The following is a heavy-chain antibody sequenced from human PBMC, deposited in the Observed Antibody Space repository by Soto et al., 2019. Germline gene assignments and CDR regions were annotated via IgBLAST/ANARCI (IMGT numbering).Heavy chain of an antibody. CDR2: TYYRSKWYS. D-gene: IGHD2-8*01. Sequence: SQTLSLTCAISGDSVSSNSVVWNWIRQSPSGGLEWLGRTYYRSKWYSEYAISVQSRITVNADTSKNQVSLQLDSVTPDDTAVYDCARLIGNSWLDDWGQGTLVTVSS. J-gene: IGHJ5*02. V-gene: IGHV6-1*01. CDR1: GDSVSSNSVV. CDR3: ARLIGNSWLDD.